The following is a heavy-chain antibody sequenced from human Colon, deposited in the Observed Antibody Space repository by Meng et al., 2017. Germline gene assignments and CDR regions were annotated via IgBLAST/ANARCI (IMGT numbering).Heavy chain of an antibody. J-gene: IGHJ4*02. CDR3: ARDRVPGKY. V-gene: IGHV4-61*01. CDR2: IYYSGTT. CDR1: GGSFSSATYY. D-gene: IGHD1-14*01. Sequence: QVPLQGAGPGLGRPLETPSLTCTVSGGSFSSATYYWSWNRQPPGKGLEWIGCIYYSGTTNYNPSLKSRVTISVDTSKNQCSLKLSSVTPADTAVYFCARDRVPGKYWGQGTLVTVSS.